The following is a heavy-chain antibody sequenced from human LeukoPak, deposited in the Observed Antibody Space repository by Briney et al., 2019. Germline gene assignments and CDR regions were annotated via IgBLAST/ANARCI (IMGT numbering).Heavy chain of an antibody. V-gene: IGHV1-2*02. CDR3: ARWDGYSSSPDY. CDR2: INPHSGDT. D-gene: IGHD6-13*01. J-gene: IGHJ4*02. CDR1: GYSFTGYY. Sequence: ASVKVSCKASGYSFTGYYMHWVRQAPGQGPEWMGWINPHSGDTGYAQKFQGRVTMTRDMSITTTYMELTRLRSDDTAFYYCARWDGYSSSPDYWGQGSLVTVSS.